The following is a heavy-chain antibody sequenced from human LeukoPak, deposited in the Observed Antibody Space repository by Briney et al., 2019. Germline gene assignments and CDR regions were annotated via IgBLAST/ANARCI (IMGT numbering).Heavy chain of an antibody. CDR1: GYSFTDYY. CDR3: ARDSESRIPTRRKRGYSYGYYYYMDV. Sequence: ASVKVSCKASGYSFTDYYINWVRQAPGQGLEWMGWINPNSGGTNYAQKFQGRVTMTRDMSTSTVYMELSSLRSEDTAVYYCARDSESRIPTRRKRGYSYGYYYYMDVWGKGTTVTVSS. V-gene: IGHV1-2*02. CDR2: INPNSGGT. D-gene: IGHD5-18*01. J-gene: IGHJ6*03.